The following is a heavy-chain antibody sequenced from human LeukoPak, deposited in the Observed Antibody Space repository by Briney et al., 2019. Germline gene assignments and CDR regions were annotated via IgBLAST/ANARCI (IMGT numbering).Heavy chain of an antibody. CDR2: ISGSGGST. CDR3: AKDSVIVVADDAFDI. CDR1: GFTFSSYS. J-gene: IGHJ3*02. D-gene: IGHD3-22*01. V-gene: IGHV3-23*01. Sequence: PGGSLRLSCAASGFTFSSYSMNWVRQAPGKGLEWVSAISGSGGSTYYADSVKGRFTISRDNSKNTLYLQMNSLRAEDTAVYYCAKDSVIVVADDAFDIWGQGTMVTVSS.